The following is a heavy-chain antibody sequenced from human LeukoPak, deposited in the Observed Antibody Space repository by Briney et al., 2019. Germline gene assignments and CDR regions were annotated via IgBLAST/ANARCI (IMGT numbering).Heavy chain of an antibody. CDR3: TYDNSPGGLEY. J-gene: IGHJ4*02. V-gene: IGHV3-9*01. CDR1: GFTFNDYA. D-gene: IGHD2-8*02. Sequence: GGSLRLSCAASGFTFNDYAMHWVRQAPGRGLGWVSGIFGKNGAKGHADSVKGRFTISRDNANNSLYLQMNSLRPDDTALYYCTYDNSPGGLEYWGQGTLVTVSS. CDR2: IFGKNGAK.